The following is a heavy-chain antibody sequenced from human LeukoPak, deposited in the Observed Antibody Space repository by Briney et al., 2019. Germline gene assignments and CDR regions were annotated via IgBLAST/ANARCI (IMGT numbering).Heavy chain of an antibody. CDR2: IIPILGIA. Sequence: ASVKVSCKASGGTFSSYAISWVRQAPGQGLEWMGRIIPILGIANYAQKFQGRVTITADKSTSTAYMELSSLRSEDTAVYYCARDYGWFGEFAYFDYWGQGTLVTVSS. D-gene: IGHD3-10*01. CDR1: GGTFSSYA. CDR3: ARDYGWFGEFAYFDY. V-gene: IGHV1-69*04. J-gene: IGHJ4*02.